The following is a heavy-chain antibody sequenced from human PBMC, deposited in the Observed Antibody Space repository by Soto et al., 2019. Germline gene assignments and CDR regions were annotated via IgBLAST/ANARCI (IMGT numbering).Heavy chain of an antibody. J-gene: IGHJ6*02. CDR3: ARVGHSGWSQNYYSYGMDV. D-gene: IGHD6-19*01. CDR1: GYTFTSYD. Sequence: AAVKVSCKASGYTFTSYDMNGVGQATGRGGEGMGWMNYNSGNTSYAQKSPGSVTLTSNTSITTAHMKLSSLRSEDTAVYYCARVGHSGWSQNYYSYGMDVWGQGTTVTVSS. CDR2: MNYNSGNT. V-gene: IGHV1-8*01.